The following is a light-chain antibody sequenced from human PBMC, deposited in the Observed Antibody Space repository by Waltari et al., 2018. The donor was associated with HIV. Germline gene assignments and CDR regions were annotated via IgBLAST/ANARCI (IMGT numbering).Light chain of an antibody. CDR1: SSDVGGYNY. Sequence: QSALTQPASVSGSPGQSITISCTGTSSDVGGYNYVSWYHQHPGHSPKRMISEVNNRRSEVSNRFSGSKSGNTASLTISGLQAEDEADYYCSSYTSSSTLYVFGTGTKVTVL. V-gene: IGLV2-14*01. CDR2: EVN. CDR3: SSYTSSSTLYV. J-gene: IGLJ1*01.